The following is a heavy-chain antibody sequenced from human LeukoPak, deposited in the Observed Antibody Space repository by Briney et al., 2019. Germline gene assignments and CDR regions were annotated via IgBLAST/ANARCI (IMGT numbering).Heavy chain of an antibody. CDR1: GFTFSSYA. V-gene: IGHV3-30-3*01. D-gene: IGHD3-3*01. J-gene: IGHJ4*02. Sequence: GGSLRLSCAASGFTFSSYAMHWVRQAPGKGLEWVAVISYDGSNKYYADSVKGRFTVSRDNSKNTLYLQMNSLRAEDTAVYYCARDCLGYDFWSGPSDYWGQGTLVTVSS. CDR3: ARDCLGYDFWSGPSDY. CDR2: ISYDGSNK.